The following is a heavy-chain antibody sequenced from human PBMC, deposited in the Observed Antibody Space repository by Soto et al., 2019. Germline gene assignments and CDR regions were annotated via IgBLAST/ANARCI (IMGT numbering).Heavy chain of an antibody. CDR2: INHSGST. V-gene: IGHV4-34*01. Sequence: SETLSLTCAVYGGSFSGYYWSWIRQPPGKGLEWIGEINHSGSTNYNPSLKSRVTISVDTSKNQFSLKLSSVTAADTAVYYCARVGVIGYCSSTSCLPRTRYMDVWGKGTTVTVSS. CDR1: GGSFSGYY. CDR3: ARVGVIGYCSSTSCLPRTRYMDV. J-gene: IGHJ6*03. D-gene: IGHD2-2*01.